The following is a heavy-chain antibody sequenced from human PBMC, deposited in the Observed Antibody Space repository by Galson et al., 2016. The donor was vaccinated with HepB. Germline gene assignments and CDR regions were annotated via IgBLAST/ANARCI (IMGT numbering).Heavy chain of an antibody. CDR1: GFTFSNYG. Sequence: SLRLSCAAAGFTFSNYGFHWARHTPAKGQEWVALIYSDGSKLYYGNSVKGRFTISRDNSKHTVYLEMNSLRAEDTAVYYCARAHYGVLPLDYWGQGTLVTVSA. D-gene: IGHD4-17*01. CDR2: IYSDGSKL. J-gene: IGHJ4*02. V-gene: IGHV3-33*01. CDR3: ARAHYGVLPLDY.